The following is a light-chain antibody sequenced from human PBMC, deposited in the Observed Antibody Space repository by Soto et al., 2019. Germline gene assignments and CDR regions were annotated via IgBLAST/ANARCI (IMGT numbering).Light chain of an antibody. V-gene: IGLV7-46*01. CDR2: DTS. J-gene: IGLJ3*02. CDR3: LLYYGGPRV. Sequence: QAVVTQEPSLTVSPGGTVTLTCASSTGAVTSGHYPYWFQQKPGQAPKTLIYDTSNKHSWTPARLSGSLLGGKAALTLSGAQPEDEADYYCLLYYGGPRVFGGGTMLTVL. CDR1: TGAVTSGHY.